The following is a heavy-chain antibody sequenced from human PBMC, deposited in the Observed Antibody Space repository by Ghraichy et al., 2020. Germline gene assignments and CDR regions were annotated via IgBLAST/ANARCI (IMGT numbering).Heavy chain of an antibody. Sequence: ASVKVSCKASGYTFTSYGISWVRQAPGQGLEWMGWISAYNGNTNYAQKLQGRVTMTTDTSTSTAYMELRSLRSDDTAVYYCARDSSSSWFNYYYYYYMDVWGKGTTVTVSS. J-gene: IGHJ6*03. CDR2: ISAYNGNT. V-gene: IGHV1-18*01. D-gene: IGHD6-13*01. CDR3: ARDSSSSWFNYYYYYYMDV. CDR1: GYTFTSYG.